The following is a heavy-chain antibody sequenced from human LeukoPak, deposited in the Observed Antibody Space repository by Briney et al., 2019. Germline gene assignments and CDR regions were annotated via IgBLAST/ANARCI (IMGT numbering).Heavy chain of an antibody. CDR1: GGTFSSYA. D-gene: IGHD3-9*01. CDR2: IIPIFGTA. CDR3: ARCSGILTGAFDI. J-gene: IGHJ3*02. Sequence: SVRVSCKASGGTFSSYAISWVRQAPGQGLEWMGGIIPIFGTANYAQKFQGRVTITADESTSTAYMELSSLRSEDTAVYYCARCSGILTGAFDIWGQGTMVTVSS. V-gene: IGHV1-69*01.